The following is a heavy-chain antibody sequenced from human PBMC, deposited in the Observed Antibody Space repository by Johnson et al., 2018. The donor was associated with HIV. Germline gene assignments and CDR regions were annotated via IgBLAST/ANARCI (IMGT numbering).Heavy chain of an antibody. CDR2: ISSSGRTI. J-gene: IGHJ3*02. Sequence: QVQLVESGGGLVQPGGSLRLSCAASGFTFGDYYMSWIRQAPGKGLEWVSYISSSGRTIYYVDSVKGRFTMSRDNAKKSLYLQMNSLRVEDTAVYYCAKVAVATAAGGVALDIWGPGTMVTVS. V-gene: IGHV3-11*04. D-gene: IGHD6-13*01. CDR3: AKVAVATAAGGVALDI. CDR1: GFTFGDYY.